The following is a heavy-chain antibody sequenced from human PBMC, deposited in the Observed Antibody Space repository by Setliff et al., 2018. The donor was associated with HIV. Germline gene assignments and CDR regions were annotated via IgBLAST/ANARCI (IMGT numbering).Heavy chain of an antibody. CDR2: IRSEAYGGTT. D-gene: IGHD3-3*01. CDR3: TRVDDPPQYNFWSGYYVSDAFDI. V-gene: IGHV3-49*04. J-gene: IGHJ3*02. CDR1: GFTFSSYS. Sequence: PGGSLRLSCAASGFTFSSYSMNWVRQAPGKGLEWVGFIRSEAYGGTTEYAASAKGRFTISRDDSKSIAHLQMNRLKIEDTGVYYCTRVDDPPQYNFWSGYYVSDAFDIWGQGTMVTVSS.